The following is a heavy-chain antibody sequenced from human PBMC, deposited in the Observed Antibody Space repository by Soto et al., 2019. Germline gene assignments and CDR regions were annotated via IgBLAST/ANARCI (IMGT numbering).Heavy chain of an antibody. CDR1: GGSFSGYY. CDR2: INHSGST. V-gene: IGHV4-34*01. Sequence: PSETLSLTXAVYGGSFSGYYWSWIRQPPGKGLEWIGEINHSGSTNYNPSLKSRVTISVDTSKNQFSLKLSSVTAADTAVYYCAREEAARPSDYWGQGTLVTVSS. D-gene: IGHD6-6*01. CDR3: AREEAARPSDY. J-gene: IGHJ4*02.